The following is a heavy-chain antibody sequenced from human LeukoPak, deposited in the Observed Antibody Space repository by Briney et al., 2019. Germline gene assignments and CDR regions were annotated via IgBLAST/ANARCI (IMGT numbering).Heavy chain of an antibody. CDR1: GYTFTSYY. D-gene: IGHD2-21*02. CDR2: INPSGGST. Sequence: ASVKVSCKASGYTFTSYYMHWVRQAPGQGLEWMGIINPSGGSTSYAQKFQGRVTMTRDTSKNQFSLKLSSVTAADTAVYYCARVTADAFDIWGQGTMVTVSS. CDR3: ARVTADAFDI. J-gene: IGHJ3*02. V-gene: IGHV1-46*01.